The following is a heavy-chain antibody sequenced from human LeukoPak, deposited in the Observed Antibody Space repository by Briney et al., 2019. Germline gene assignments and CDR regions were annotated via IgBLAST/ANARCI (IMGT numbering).Heavy chain of an antibody. Sequence: SETLSLTCAVYGGSSSDSYWSWIRQPPGKGLEWIGEINHSGSTNYNPSLKSRVTISVDPSKNQFSLKLSSVTAADTAVYYCASSHDMLTGYDYWGQGTLVTVSS. D-gene: IGHD3-9*01. CDR3: ASSHDMLTGYDY. J-gene: IGHJ4*02. CDR2: INHSGST. V-gene: IGHV4-34*01. CDR1: GGSSSDSY.